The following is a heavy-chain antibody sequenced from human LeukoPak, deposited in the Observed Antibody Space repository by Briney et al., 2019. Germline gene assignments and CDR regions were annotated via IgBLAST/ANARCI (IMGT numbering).Heavy chain of an antibody. Sequence: PSETLSLTCTVSGGSISSSSYYWGWIRQPPGKGLEWIGSIYYSGSTYYNPSLKSRVTISVDTSKNQFSLKLSSVTAADTAVYYCAGRPSYYYDSRAADAFDIWGQGTMVTVSS. CDR2: IYYSGST. CDR3: AGRPSYYYDSRAADAFDI. CDR1: GGSISSSSYY. D-gene: IGHD3-22*01. V-gene: IGHV4-39*01. J-gene: IGHJ3*02.